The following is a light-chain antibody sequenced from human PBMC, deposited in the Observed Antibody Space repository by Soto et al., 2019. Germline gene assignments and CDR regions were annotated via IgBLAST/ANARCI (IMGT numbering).Light chain of an antibody. Sequence: DSQMTQSPSSLSASVGDRVTITCRASQSISSYLNWYQQKPGKAPKLLIYAASTLQFGVPSRFSGSGSGTDFTLTISSLLPEYFAPYYCQQSYRSPTLGQGTKVDIK. CDR2: AAS. CDR3: QQSYRSPT. J-gene: IGKJ1*01. CDR1: QSISSY. V-gene: IGKV1-39*01.